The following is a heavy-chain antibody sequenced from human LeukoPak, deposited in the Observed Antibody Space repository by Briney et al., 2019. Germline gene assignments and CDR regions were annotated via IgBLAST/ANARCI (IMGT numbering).Heavy chain of an antibody. J-gene: IGHJ4*02. CDR2: ISSGSDHI. V-gene: IGHV3-69-1*01. D-gene: IGHD6-6*01. CDR1: GFSLSDHY. Sequence: GGSLRLSCAASGFSLSDHYMNWVRQAPGKGLEWVSSISSGSDHIYYADSVKGRFTISRDNAKNSLYLQMDSLRAEDTAVFFCARNDYSSSSGYDYWGQGTLVTVSS. CDR3: ARNDYSSSSGYDY.